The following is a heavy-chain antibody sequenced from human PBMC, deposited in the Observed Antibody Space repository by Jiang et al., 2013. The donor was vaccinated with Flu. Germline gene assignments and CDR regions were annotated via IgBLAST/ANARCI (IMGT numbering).Heavy chain of an antibody. J-gene: IGHJ6*04. V-gene: IGHV5-51*01. D-gene: IGHD6-19*01. CDR2: ISPGDSDT. CDR3: ATTPRYKTGWTYGMDV. Sequence: WIGWVRQMPGKGLEWMGVISPGDSDTRYSPSFQGQVTISADRSISTAYLQWSSLKTSDTAIYYCATTPRYKTGWTYGMDVWGKGTTVTVSS. CDR1: W.